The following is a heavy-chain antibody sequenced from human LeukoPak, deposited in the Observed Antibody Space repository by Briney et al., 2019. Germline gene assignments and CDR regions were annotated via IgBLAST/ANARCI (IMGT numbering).Heavy chain of an antibody. CDR2: SNPSGDST. CDR1: GYTFTNYY. J-gene: IGHJ3*02. CDR3: ARYDDYGGNGAFDI. D-gene: IGHD4-23*01. Sequence: ASVKVSCKASGYTFTNYYIHWVRQAPGHGLEWLGISNPSGDSTNYAQKFQGRVTMTRDTSTSTVYMDLSSLRSEDTAVYYCARYDDYGGNGAFDIWGQGTMVTVSS. V-gene: IGHV1-46*01.